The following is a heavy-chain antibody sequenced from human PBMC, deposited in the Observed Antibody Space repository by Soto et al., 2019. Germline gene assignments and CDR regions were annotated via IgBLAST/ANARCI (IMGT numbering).Heavy chain of an antibody. D-gene: IGHD1-1*01. CDR1: GFTFSDYY. J-gene: IGHJ4*02. Sequence: QVQLVESGGGLVKSGGSLRLSCAASGFTFSDYYMSWIRQAPGKGLAWVSYISGSGSTMYYGDSVKGRFTTSRDNAKNSLYLQMHSLRAEDTAVYYWAEGGAWTPSRYWGQGTLVTVSS. CDR3: AEGGAWTPSRY. CDR2: ISGSGSTM. V-gene: IGHV3-11*01.